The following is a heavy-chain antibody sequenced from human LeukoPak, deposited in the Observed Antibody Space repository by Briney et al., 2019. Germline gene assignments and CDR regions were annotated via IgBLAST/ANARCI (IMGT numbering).Heavy chain of an antibody. V-gene: IGHV1-69*13. D-gene: IGHD3-22*01. Sequence: GASVKVSCKASGGTFSSYAISWVRQAPGQGLEWMGGIIPIFGTANYAQKFQGRVTITADESTSTAYMELSSLRSEDTAVYYCARVGYYDSSLAAFDIWGQGTMVTVSS. CDR1: GGTFSSYA. CDR3: ARVGYYDSSLAAFDI. CDR2: IIPIFGTA. J-gene: IGHJ3*02.